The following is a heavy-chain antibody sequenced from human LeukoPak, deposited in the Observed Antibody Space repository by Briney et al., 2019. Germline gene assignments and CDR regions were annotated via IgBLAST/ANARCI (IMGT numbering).Heavy chain of an antibody. J-gene: IGHJ4*02. CDR2: INHSGST. V-gene: IGHV4-34*01. CDR3: ARGRGLVLMVYAIVGAPRARPFDY. D-gene: IGHD2-8*01. Sequence: GSLRLSCGASGFTLRNYWMSWVRQAPGKGLEWIGEINHSGSTNYNPSLKSRVTISVDTSKNQFSLKLSSVTAADTAVYYCARGRGLVLMVYAIVGAPRARPFDYWGQGTLVTVSS. CDR1: GFTLRNYW.